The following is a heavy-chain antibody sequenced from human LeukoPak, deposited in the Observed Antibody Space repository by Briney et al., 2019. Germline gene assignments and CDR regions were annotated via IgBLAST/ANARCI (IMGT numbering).Heavy chain of an antibody. J-gene: IGHJ6*03. Sequence: ASVKVSCKASGYTFTNYYIHWVRQAPGQGLEWMGLINPGGDNTDYAQNFQGRVTMTRDTSTSTAYMELSSLRSEDTAVYYCARDRIAVAGRKYYYYMDVWGKGTTVTVSS. D-gene: IGHD6-19*01. CDR1: GYTFTNYY. CDR3: ARDRIAVAGRKYYYYMDV. V-gene: IGHV1-46*01. CDR2: INPGGDNT.